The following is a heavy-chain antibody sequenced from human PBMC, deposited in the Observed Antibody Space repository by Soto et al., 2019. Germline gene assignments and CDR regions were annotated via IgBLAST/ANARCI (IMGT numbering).Heavy chain of an antibody. CDR3: ARDRIQLWPPNYYYGMDV. Sequence: GGSLRLSCAASGFTFSSYAMHWVRQAPGKGLEWVAVISYDGSNKYYADSVKGRFTISRDNPKNTLYLQMNSLRAEDTAVYYCARDRIQLWPPNYYYGMDVWGPGTTVTVSS. D-gene: IGHD5-18*01. V-gene: IGHV3-30-3*01. CDR2: ISYDGSNK. CDR1: GFTFSSYA. J-gene: IGHJ6*02.